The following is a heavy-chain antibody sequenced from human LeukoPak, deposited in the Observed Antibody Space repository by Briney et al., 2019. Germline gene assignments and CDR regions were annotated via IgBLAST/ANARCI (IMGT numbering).Heavy chain of an antibody. CDR2: IYYSGST. CDR3: VRPERSEPSSGFGDFDY. V-gene: IGHV4-59*01. CDR1: GGSISGYY. Sequence: PSETLSLTCTVSGGSISGYYWPWIRQAPGQGLEWIGYIYYSGSTNYNPSLKSRVTMSIDTSKNQFSLKLSSVTAADTAVYYCVRPERSEPSSGFGDFDYWGQGTLVTVSS. J-gene: IGHJ4*02. D-gene: IGHD3-9*01.